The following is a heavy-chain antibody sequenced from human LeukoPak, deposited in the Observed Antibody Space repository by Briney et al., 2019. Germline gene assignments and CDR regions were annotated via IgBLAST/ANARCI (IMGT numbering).Heavy chain of an antibody. Sequence: SVKVACKASGGTFSSYAISWVRQAPGQGLEWMGGTIPIFGTANYAQKFQGRVTITADESTSTAYMELSSLRSEDTAVYYCAKAGGWSNYFDYWGQGTLVTVSS. CDR2: TIPIFGTA. V-gene: IGHV1-69*13. J-gene: IGHJ4*02. D-gene: IGHD6-19*01. CDR1: GGTFSSYA. CDR3: AKAGGWSNYFDY.